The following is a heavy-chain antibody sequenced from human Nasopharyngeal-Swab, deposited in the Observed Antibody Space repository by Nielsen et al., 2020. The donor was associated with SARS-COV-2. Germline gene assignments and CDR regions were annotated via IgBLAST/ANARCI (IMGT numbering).Heavy chain of an antibody. CDR3: ARDMAVAGTNDAEYFQH. D-gene: IGHD6-19*01. CDR1: GFTFNNYG. Sequence: GESLKISCEASGFTFNNYGMHWVRQAPGKGLEWVAVISYEGSKKYYADFVKGRFTISRDNSKNTLYLQMNSLRAEDTAVYYCARDMAVAGTNDAEYFQHWGQGTLVTVSS. J-gene: IGHJ1*01. CDR2: ISYEGSKK. V-gene: IGHV3-30*03.